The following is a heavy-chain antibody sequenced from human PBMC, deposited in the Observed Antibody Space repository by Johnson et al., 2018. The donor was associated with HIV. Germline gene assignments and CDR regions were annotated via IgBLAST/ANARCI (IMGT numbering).Heavy chain of an antibody. CDR2: IYSGGST. J-gene: IGHJ3*02. Sequence: VQLVESGGGLIQPGGSLRLSCAASGFTVSNNYMTWVRQAPGKGLEWVSVIYSGGSTYSADSVKGRFIISSDNSKNTLYLQMNSLRAEDTAVYYCASREPYYYDSSGYLAFDIWGQGTMVTVSS. V-gene: IGHV3-53*01. CDR3: ASREPYYYDSSGYLAFDI. D-gene: IGHD3-22*01. CDR1: GFTVSNNY.